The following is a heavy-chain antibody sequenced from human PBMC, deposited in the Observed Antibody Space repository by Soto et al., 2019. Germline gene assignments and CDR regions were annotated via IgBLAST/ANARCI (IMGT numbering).Heavy chain of an antibody. D-gene: IGHD3-9*01. Sequence: GGSLRLSCAASEFTFSSDHMHWVRQAPGKGLEWVAVISYDGSNKYYADSVKGRFTISRDNSKNTLYLQMNSLRADDTAVYYCARDYDILTGYYNVVGMDVWGQGTTVTVSS. V-gene: IGHV3-30-3*01. J-gene: IGHJ6*02. CDR1: EFTFSSDH. CDR2: ISYDGSNK. CDR3: ARDYDILTGYYNVVGMDV.